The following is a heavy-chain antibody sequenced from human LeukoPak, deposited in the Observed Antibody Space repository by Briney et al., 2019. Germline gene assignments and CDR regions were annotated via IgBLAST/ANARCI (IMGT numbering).Heavy chain of an antibody. CDR3: AREPSAPYNWFDP. CDR2: IYYSGST. V-gene: IGHV4-59*01. J-gene: IGHJ5*02. D-gene: IGHD3-10*01. Sequence: SETLSLTCTVSGGSISSYYWSWIRQPPGKGLEWIGYIYYSGSTNYNPSLKSRVTISVDTSKNQFSLKLSSATAADTAVYYCAREPSAPYNWFDPWGRGTLVTVSS. CDR1: GGSISSYY.